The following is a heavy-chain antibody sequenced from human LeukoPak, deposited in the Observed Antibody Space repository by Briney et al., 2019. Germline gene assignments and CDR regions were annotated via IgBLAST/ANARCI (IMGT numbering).Heavy chain of an antibody. CDR2: INHSGST. V-gene: IGHV4-34*01. CDR3: ARAYYDFWSGYSYYYYYYMDV. Sequence: PSETLSLTCAVYGGSFSGYYWSWIRQPPGKGLEWIGEINHSGSTNYNPSLKSRVTISVDTSKNQFSLKLSSVTAADTAVYYCARAYYDFWSGYSYYYYYYMDVWGKGTTVTVSS. J-gene: IGHJ6*03. D-gene: IGHD3-3*01. CDR1: GGSFSGYY.